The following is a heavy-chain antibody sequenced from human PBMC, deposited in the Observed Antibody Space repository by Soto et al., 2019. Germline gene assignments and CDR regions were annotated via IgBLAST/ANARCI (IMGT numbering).Heavy chain of an antibody. Sequence: GRSLRLSCAASGFTFSNAWMSWVRQAPGKGLEWVGRIKSKTDGGTTDYAAPVKGRFTISRDDSKNTLYLQMNSLKTEDTAVYYCTTMLLKLDAFDIWGQGTMVTVSS. D-gene: IGHD2-8*01. J-gene: IGHJ3*02. CDR1: GFTFSNAW. CDR3: TTMLLKLDAFDI. V-gene: IGHV3-15*01. CDR2: IKSKTDGGTT.